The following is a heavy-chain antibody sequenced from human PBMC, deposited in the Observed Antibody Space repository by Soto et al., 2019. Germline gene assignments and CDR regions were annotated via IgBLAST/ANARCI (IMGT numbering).Heavy chain of an antibody. CDR3: ARRVDAPRYFGLDV. CDR1: GGSVSSRSYY. V-gene: IGHV4-39*01. CDR2: IYYDGST. D-gene: IGHD3-9*01. J-gene: IGHJ6*02. Sequence: SETLSLTCKVSGGSVSSRSYYWGWIRQPPGKGLEWIGCIYYDGSTYYNPSLKSRVTISVDTSKNQFSLQLRFVTAADMALYFCARRVDAPRYFGLDVWGQGTTVTVSS.